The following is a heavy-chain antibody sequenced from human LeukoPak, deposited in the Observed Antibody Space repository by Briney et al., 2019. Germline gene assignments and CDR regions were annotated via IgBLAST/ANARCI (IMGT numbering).Heavy chain of an antibody. CDR2: IIPIFGTA. D-gene: IGHD2-2*01. J-gene: IGHJ6*02. V-gene: IGHV1-69*13. CDR1: GGTFSSYA. Sequence: SVTVSCKASGGTFSSYAISWVRQAPGQGLEWMGGIIPIFGTANYAQKFQGRVTITADESTSTAYMELSSLRSEDTAVYYCARDQKDIVVVPAAEYYYYGMDVWGQGTTVTVSS. CDR3: ARDQKDIVVVPAAEYYYYGMDV.